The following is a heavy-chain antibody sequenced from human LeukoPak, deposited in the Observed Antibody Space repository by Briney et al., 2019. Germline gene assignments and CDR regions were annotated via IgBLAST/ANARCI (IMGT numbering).Heavy chain of an antibody. D-gene: IGHD5-18*01. V-gene: IGHV4-59*08. CDR1: GGSISSYY. CDR3: ARGRGDGYSYGLGWFDP. J-gene: IGHJ5*02. CDR2: IYYSGST. Sequence: SETLSLTCTVPGGSISSYYWSWIRQPPGKGLEWIGYIYYSGSTNYNPSLKSRVTISVDTSKNQFSLKLSSVTAADTAVYYCARGRGDGYSYGLGWFDPWGQGTLVTVSS.